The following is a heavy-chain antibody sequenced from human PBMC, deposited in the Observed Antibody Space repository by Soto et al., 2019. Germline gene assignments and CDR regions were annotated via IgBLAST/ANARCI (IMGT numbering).Heavy chain of an antibody. D-gene: IGHD3-10*01. J-gene: IGHJ4*02. CDR1: GDTFSFYT. V-gene: IGHV1-69*02. CDR2: VNPILAMS. Sequence: QVQLVQSGAEVKKPGSSVKVSCKASGDTFSFYTLNWVRQAPGQGLEWVGRVNPILAMSSSAHKLQGRVSMFADKSAGTAYRELRSLRSDDTAVYYCATSYGSGSSPFDYWGQGTLVTVSS. CDR3: ATSYGSGSSPFDY.